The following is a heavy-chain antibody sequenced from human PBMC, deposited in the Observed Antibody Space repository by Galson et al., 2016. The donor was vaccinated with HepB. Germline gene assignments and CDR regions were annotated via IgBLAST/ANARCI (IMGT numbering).Heavy chain of an antibody. V-gene: IGHV6-1*01. J-gene: IGHJ4*02. CDR3: ARTEFGFVAAGTSVGC. CDR1: GDSVSSNIAA. D-gene: IGHD6-13*01. CDR2: TYYRSKWYN. Sequence: CAISGDSVSSNIAAWNWIRQSPSRGLEWLGRTYYRSKWYNDYVPSVKSRITISPDTSKNQFSLKLTSVTAADTAVYYCARTEFGFVAAGTSVGCWGQGTLVTVSS.